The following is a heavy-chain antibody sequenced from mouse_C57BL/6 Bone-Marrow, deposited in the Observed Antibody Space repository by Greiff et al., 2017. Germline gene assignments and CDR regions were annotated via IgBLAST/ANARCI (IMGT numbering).Heavy chain of an antibody. CDR3: ARLDGYYVDY. J-gene: IGHJ2*01. V-gene: IGHV1-82*01. CDR1: GYAFSSSW. D-gene: IGHD2-3*01. CDR2: IYPGDGDT. Sequence: VKLLESGPELVKPGASVKISCKASGYAFSSSWMNWVKQRPGKGLEWIGRIYPGDGDTNYNGKFKGKATLTADKSSSTAYMQLSSLTSEDSAVYFCARLDGYYVDYWGQGTTLTVSS.